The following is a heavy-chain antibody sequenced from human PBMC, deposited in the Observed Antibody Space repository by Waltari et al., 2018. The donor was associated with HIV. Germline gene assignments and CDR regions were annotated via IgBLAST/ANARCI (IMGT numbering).Heavy chain of an antibody. Sequence: QVQLHESGLGMVKPPDTLSPTCAVSGYSISSDYYWGWIRQPPGKGLEWIGSASRSGSTDYSPSRKSRVTIALDASKNQFSLKLNSVAAADTAVYYCGSGSRRGHSHGIDYWGQGTLVTVSS. CDR3: GSGSRRGHSHGIDY. J-gene: IGHJ4*02. D-gene: IGHD5-18*01. CDR1: GYSISSDYY. CDR2: ASRSGST. V-gene: IGHV4-38-2*01.